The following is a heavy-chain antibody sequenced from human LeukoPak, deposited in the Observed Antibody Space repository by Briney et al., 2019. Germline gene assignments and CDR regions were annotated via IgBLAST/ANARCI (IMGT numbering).Heavy chain of an antibody. D-gene: IGHD1-14*01. CDR2: TFHSGST. Sequence: PSETLSLTCTVSGDSISSNFWSWIRQPPGKGLEWIGYTFHSGSTSYNPSLKSPVTILQDPCKSQFSPHLDSVTAADTGVYYRATAKPNGNPPDFWGQGMLVTASS. V-gene: IGHV4-59*08. J-gene: IGHJ4*02. CDR1: GDSISSNF. CDR3: ATAKPNGNPPDF.